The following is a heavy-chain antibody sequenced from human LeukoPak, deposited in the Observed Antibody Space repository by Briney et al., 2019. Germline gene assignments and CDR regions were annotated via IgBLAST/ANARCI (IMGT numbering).Heavy chain of an antibody. CDR3: AGGIGSGSYSPGY. V-gene: IGHV4-39*07. D-gene: IGHD3-10*01. CDR1: GGSISSTTYL. J-gene: IGHJ4*02. Sequence: AETLSLTCTVSGGSISSTTYLWGWIRLPPGKGLEWIGSIYYSGSTYYNPSLKSRVTISVNTSKNQFSLKLSSVTAADTAVYYCAGGIGSGSYSPGYWGQGTLVTVSS. CDR2: IYYSGST.